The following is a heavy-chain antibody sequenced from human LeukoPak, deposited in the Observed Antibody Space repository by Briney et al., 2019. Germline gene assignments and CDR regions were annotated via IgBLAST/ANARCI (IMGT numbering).Heavy chain of an antibody. Sequence: SETLSLTCAVSGGSISSGGYSWGWVRQPPGKGLEWFGYIYHSGSTYYNPSLKSRVTISVDRSKNQFSLKLSSVTAADTAVYYCARDYGSGSGAFDIWGQGTMVTVSS. V-gene: IGHV4-30-2*01. CDR2: IYHSGST. D-gene: IGHD3-10*01. CDR1: GGSISSGGYS. CDR3: ARDYGSGSGAFDI. J-gene: IGHJ3*02.